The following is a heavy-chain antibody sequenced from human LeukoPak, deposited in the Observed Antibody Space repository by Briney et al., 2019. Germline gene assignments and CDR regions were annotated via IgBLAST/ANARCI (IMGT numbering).Heavy chain of an antibody. Sequence: GGSLRLSCAASGFTFSSYAMSWVRQAPGKGLEWVSAISGSGGSTYYADSVKGRFTISRDSSKNTLYLQMNSLRAEDTAVYYCAKESLITFGGVIVGHFDYRGQGTLVTVSS. CDR1: GFTFSSYA. V-gene: IGHV3-23*01. CDR3: AKESLITFGGVIVGHFDY. J-gene: IGHJ4*02. CDR2: ISGSGGST. D-gene: IGHD3-16*02.